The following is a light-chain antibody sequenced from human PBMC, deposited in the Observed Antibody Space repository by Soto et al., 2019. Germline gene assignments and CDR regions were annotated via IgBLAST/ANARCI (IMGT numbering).Light chain of an antibody. J-gene: IGKJ2*01. CDR1: QSIVSSS. CDR2: GAS. Sequence: EVVLTQSPGPLSLSPGEIATLSCRASQSIVSSSLAWYQQKPGQAPRLVIYGASTRATGIPERFSGSTSGTDFTLTITRLEPEDFAVFYCQHYGSGGYTFGQGTKLEIK. V-gene: IGKV3-20*01. CDR3: QHYGSGGYT.